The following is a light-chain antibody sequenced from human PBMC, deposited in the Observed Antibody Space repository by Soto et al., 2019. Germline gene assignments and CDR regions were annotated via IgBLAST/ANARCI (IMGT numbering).Light chain of an antibody. CDR1: SSDVGGYDH. J-gene: IGLJ2*01. Sequence: QSVLTQPASVSGSPGQSITISCSGTSSDVGGYDHVSWYQHHPGEAPKLMIYEVSYRPSGVSTRFSGSKSGNTASLTSSGLQAEDEADYYCSSYTSSSTGGLFGGGTKLTVL. CDR3: SSYTSSSTGGL. V-gene: IGLV2-14*01. CDR2: EVS.